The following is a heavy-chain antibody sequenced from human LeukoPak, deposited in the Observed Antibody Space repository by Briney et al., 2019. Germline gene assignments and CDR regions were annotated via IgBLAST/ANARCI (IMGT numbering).Heavy chain of an antibody. CDR1: GFTFDDYG. D-gene: IGHD1-14*01. Sequence: GGSLRLSCVGSGFTFDDYGMSWFRQSPGKGLEWVAGINWNGGSTGYADSVKGRFTISRDNAKNSLYLQMNSLRGEDTALYYCAISPGITGTTTGFDYWGQGTLVIVSS. J-gene: IGHJ4*02. V-gene: IGHV3-20*04. CDR3: AISPGITGTTTGFDY. CDR2: INWNGGST.